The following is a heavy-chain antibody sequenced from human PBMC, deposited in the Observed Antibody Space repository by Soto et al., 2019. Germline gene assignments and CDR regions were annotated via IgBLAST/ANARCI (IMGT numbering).Heavy chain of an antibody. CDR3: AKGSIFGVVINYFDY. Sequence: GGSLRLFCAPCGFPFSSYAMSWVRQAPGKGLEWVSAISGSGGSTYYADSVKGRFTISRDNSKNTLYLQMNSLRAEDTAVYYCAKGSIFGVVINYFDYWGQGTLVTVSS. V-gene: IGHV3-23*01. J-gene: IGHJ4*02. CDR2: ISGSGGST. D-gene: IGHD3-3*01. CDR1: GFPFSSYA.